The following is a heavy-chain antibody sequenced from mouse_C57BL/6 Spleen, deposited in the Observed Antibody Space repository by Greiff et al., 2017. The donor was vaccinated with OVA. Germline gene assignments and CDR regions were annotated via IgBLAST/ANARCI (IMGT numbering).Heavy chain of an antibody. J-gene: IGHJ1*03. V-gene: IGHV1-15*01. Sequence: QVQLQQSGAELVRPGASVTLSCKASGYTFTDYEMHWVKQTPVHGLEWIGAIDPETGGTAYNQKFKGKAILTADKSSSTAYMELRSLTSEDSAVYYCTRWELTGPYVDVWGTGTTVTVSS. CDR1: GYTFTDYE. D-gene: IGHD2-13*01. CDR3: TRWELTGPYVDV. CDR2: IDPETGGT.